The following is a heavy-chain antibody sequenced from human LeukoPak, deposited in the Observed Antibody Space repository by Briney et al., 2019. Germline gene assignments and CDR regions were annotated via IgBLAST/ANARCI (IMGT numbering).Heavy chain of an antibody. J-gene: IGHJ4*02. CDR1: GGTFSRYA. CDR2: IIPILDIA. V-gene: IGHV1-69*04. D-gene: IGHD4-17*01. CDR3: ASAVWSHDYCDYAGYFDY. Sequence: ASVKVSCKPSGGTFSRYAVSWGRQAPGQGLEWMGRIIPILDIADYAQKFQGRVTITADKSTSTVYMELSSLRSEDTAVYYCASAVWSHDYCDYAGYFDYWGQGTLVTVSS.